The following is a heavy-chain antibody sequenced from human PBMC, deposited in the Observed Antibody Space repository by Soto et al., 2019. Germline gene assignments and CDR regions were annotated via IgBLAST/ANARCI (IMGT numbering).Heavy chain of an antibody. J-gene: IGHJ5*02. CDR2: IGGRGGST. Sequence: GGSLRLSCAASGFSFSSYAISWVRQAPGKGLEWVSSIGGRGGSTYYADSVKGRFTISRDNSKNTVYLQMNSLRVEDTAVYYCAKQGDYDFWSSSNNWLDPWGQGTPVTVSS. CDR1: GFSFSSYA. D-gene: IGHD3-3*01. CDR3: AKQGDYDFWSSSNNWLDP. V-gene: IGHV3-23*01.